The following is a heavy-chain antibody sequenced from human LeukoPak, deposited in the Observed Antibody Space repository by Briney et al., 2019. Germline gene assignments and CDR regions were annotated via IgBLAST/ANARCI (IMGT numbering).Heavy chain of an antibody. CDR2: MWSGRSDK. Sequence: GGSLRLSCTTSGFTFSDHGMHWVRQAPGKGLEWVAVMWSGRSDKYYADSVKGRFTISRDNSKNTLYLQMSSLRAEDTAVYFCVKDEGRFGELPDFWGQGTLVTVSS. CDR1: GFTFSDHG. CDR3: VKDEGRFGELPDF. J-gene: IGHJ4*02. V-gene: IGHV3-33*03. D-gene: IGHD3-10*01.